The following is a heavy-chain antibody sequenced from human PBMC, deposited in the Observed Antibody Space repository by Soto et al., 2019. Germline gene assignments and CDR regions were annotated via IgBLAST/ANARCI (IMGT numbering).Heavy chain of an antibody. V-gene: IGHV3-21*06. CDR3: ARKPMTGSQSGAFDI. Sequence: VQLVESGGGLVEPGGSLRLSCAASGFTFSTYLMNWVRQAPGKGLEWVSSIKSDSSSLYYADSVKGRFTISRDNAKNSWHLQMNSRRAEDTAMYFCARKPMTGSQSGAFDIWGRGTMVTVS. CDR1: GFTFSTYL. D-gene: IGHD3-9*01. J-gene: IGHJ3*02. CDR2: IKSDSSSL.